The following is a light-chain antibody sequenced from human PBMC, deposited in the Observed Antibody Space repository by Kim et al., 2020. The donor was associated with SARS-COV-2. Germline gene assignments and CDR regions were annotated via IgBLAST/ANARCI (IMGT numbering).Light chain of an antibody. Sequence: VSPGQTASITCSGDKLGDKYACWYQQKPGQSPVMVSYQDSKRPSGIPERFSGSNSGNTATLTISGTQAMDEADYYCQAWDSSTAVFGTGTKVTVL. V-gene: IGLV3-1*01. CDR2: QDS. CDR3: QAWDSSTAV. CDR1: KLGDKY. J-gene: IGLJ1*01.